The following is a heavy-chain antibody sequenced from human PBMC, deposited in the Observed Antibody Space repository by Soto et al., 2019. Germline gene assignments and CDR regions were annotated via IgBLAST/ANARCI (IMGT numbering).Heavy chain of an antibody. CDR3: ARGYYDSRGLLDY. V-gene: IGHV1-18*01. CDR2: INIYNGNT. D-gene: IGHD3-22*01. CDR1: GYTFTTYG. J-gene: IGHJ4*02. Sequence: QVELVQSGAEVKKPGASVKVSCKASGYTFTTYGLNWVRQAPGQGLEWMGWINIYNGNTNYAQKFQGRVTMTRDTSTLTAYMELRSLRSDDTAVYYCARGYYDSRGLLDYWGQGSLVTVSS.